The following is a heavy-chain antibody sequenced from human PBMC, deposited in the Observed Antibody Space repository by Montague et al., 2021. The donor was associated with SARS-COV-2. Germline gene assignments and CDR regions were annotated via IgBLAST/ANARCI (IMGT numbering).Heavy chain of an antibody. J-gene: IGHJ4*02. V-gene: IGHV4-39*01. Sequence: SETLSLISSVSGGSISSTSFFWAWIRQPPGEGLEWVGSMYSSGTTYYNPSLKSRVTISGDTSRNQLSVRLGSVTAADTAVYYCARSTSGWFIYWGQGTLVTVSS. CDR2: MYSSGTT. CDR3: ARSTSGWFIY. D-gene: IGHD6-19*01. CDR1: GGSISSTSFF.